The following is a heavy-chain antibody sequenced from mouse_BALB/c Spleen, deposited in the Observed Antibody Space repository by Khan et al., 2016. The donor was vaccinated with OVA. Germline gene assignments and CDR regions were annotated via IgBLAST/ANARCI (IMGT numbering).Heavy chain of an antibody. CDR2: IRLKSNNYAT. CDR1: GFTFSNFW. D-gene: IGHD2-3*01. V-gene: IGHV6-6*02. CDR3: GWQGGYYAWCAY. Sequence: EGTLEESGGGLVQPGGSMKLSCVASGFTFSNFWMNWVRQSPEKGLEWVAEIRLKSNNYATHYAESVKGRFTISRDDSKSSVYLQLNNVRAEDTGIYYCGWQGGYYAWCAYWGQGTLVTVSA. J-gene: IGHJ3*01.